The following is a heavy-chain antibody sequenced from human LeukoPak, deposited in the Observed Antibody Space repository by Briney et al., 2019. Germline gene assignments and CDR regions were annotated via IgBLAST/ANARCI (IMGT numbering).Heavy chain of an antibody. J-gene: IGHJ4*02. V-gene: IGHV4-39*07. CDR3: ARDILATSIAAPYY. D-gene: IGHD6-13*01. CDR2: IFYSGRT. Sequence: SETLSLTCTVSGGSISSSSYYWGWIRQPPGKGLEWIGSIFYSGRTYYNPSLRSRVTMSVDTSKNQFSLRLSSVNAADTAVYYCARDILATSIAAPYYWGQGTLVTVSS. CDR1: GGSISSSSYY.